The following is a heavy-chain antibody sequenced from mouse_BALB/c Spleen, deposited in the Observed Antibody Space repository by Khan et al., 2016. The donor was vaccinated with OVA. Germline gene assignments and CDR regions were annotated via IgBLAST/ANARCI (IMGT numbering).Heavy chain of an antibody. CDR3: ARKNGSDFDY. CDR2: INPHIGET. D-gene: IGHD1-1*01. J-gene: IGHJ2*01. V-gene: IGHV1-20*02. CDR1: GYSFTGYF. Sequence: MQLEESGPELVKPGASVKISCKASGYSFTGYFMNWVMQSPGKSLEWIGRINPHIGETFYNQKFKGKATLTVDESSSTAHMELRSLSSEDSAVYYCARKNGSDFDYWGQGTTLTVSS.